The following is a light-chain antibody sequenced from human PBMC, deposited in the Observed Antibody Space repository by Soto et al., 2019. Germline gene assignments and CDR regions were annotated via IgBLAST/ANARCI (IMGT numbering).Light chain of an antibody. CDR1: SSNVGAGYD. CDR3: QSYDRSLSASVV. V-gene: IGLV1-40*01. CDR2: GNN. Sequence: QSVLTQPPSVSGAPGQRVTISCTGSSSNVGAGYDVHWYQQLPGTAPKLLIYGNNNRPSGVPDRFSGSKSGTSAFLAITGLQAEDEADYYCQSYDRSLSASVVFGGGTKLTVL. J-gene: IGLJ2*01.